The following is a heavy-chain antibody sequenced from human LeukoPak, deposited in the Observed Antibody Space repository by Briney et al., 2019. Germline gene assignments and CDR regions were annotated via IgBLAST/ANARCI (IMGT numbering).Heavy chain of an antibody. V-gene: IGHV1-69*06. CDR1: GGTFSSYA. CDR2: IIPIFGTA. J-gene: IGHJ5*02. Sequence: ASVKVSCKASGGTFSSYAISWVRQAPGQGLEWMGGIIPIFGTANYAQKFQGRVTITADKSTSTAYMELSSLRSDDTAVYYCARDADGSGSYLLDPWGQGTLVTVSS. CDR3: ARDADGSGSYLLDP. D-gene: IGHD3-10*01.